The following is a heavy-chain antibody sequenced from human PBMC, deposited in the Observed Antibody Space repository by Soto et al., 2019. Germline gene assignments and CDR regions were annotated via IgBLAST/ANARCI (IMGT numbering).Heavy chain of an antibody. Sequence: SLTCSVSGVSISRYYWSWIRQPPGKGLDWIGYAYYSGDTGYNPSLQSRVTMAVDTSKNQVSLKLTSVTAADTAVYYCARDRSTYGGGGTGEVKENWFDPWGQGALVTVSS. CDR1: GVSISRYY. J-gene: IGHJ5*02. V-gene: IGHV4-59*01. CDR3: ARDRSTYGGGGTGEVKENWFDP. D-gene: IGHD2-8*01. CDR2: AYYSGDT.